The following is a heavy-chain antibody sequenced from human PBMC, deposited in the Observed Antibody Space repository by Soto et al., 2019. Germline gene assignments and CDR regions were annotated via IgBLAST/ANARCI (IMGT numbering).Heavy chain of an antibody. Sequence: ASVKVSCKASGYTFNTYGISWVRQAPGQGIEWMGWISGYNGHTKYAQKFQGRVTMTTDTSTSTVYMDLRSLRSDDTAVYYCAREGEMPYYYYGLDVWGQGTTVTVSS. CDR2: ISGYNGHT. CDR1: GYTFNTYG. V-gene: IGHV1-18*01. J-gene: IGHJ6*02. D-gene: IGHD3-16*01. CDR3: AREGEMPYYYYGLDV.